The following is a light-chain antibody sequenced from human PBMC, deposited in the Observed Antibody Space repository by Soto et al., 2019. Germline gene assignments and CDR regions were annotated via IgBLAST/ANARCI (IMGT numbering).Light chain of an antibody. CDR2: RNN. CDR1: SSNIGSNY. V-gene: IGLV1-47*01. Sequence: QSVLTQPPSASGTPGQRVTISCSGSSSNIGSNYAYWYQQLPGTAPKLLIYRNNQRPSGVPDRFSGSKSGTSASLAFSGLRSEDEADYYCAAWDDSLSGVVFGGGTKVTVL. J-gene: IGLJ2*01. CDR3: AAWDDSLSGVV.